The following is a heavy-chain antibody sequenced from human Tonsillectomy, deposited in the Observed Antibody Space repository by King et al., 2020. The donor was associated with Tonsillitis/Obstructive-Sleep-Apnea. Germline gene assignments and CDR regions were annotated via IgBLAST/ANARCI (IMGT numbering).Heavy chain of an antibody. CDR3: ARGGSSGLDY. CDR2: IWYDGRNK. J-gene: IGHJ4*02. Sequence: GQLVQSGGGVVQPGRSLRLSCAASGFTFSHYGMHWVRQAPGKGLEWVAVIWYDGRNKYYADSVKGRFTISRDNSKNTVYLQMNSLRAEDTAVYYCARGGSSGLDYWGQGTLVTVSS. V-gene: IGHV3-33*01. D-gene: IGHD6-25*01. CDR1: GFTFSHYG.